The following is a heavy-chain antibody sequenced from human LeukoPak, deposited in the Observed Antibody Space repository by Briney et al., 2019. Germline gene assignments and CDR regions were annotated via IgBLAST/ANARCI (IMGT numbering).Heavy chain of an antibody. Sequence: GASVKVSCKASGYTFTGYYMHWVRQAPGQGLEWMGWISAYNGNTNYAQKLQGRVTMTTDTSTSTAYMELRSLRSDDTAVYYCARSPRQLGNWFDPWGQGTLVTVSS. CDR1: GYTFTGYY. J-gene: IGHJ5*02. V-gene: IGHV1-18*04. CDR2: ISAYNGNT. D-gene: IGHD6-13*01. CDR3: ARSPRQLGNWFDP.